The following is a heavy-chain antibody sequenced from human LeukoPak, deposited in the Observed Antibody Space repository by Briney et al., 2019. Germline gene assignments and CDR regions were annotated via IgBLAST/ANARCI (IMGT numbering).Heavy chain of an antibody. J-gene: IGHJ4*02. Sequence: GESLKISRKGSGYSFTSYWIGWVRQMPGKGLEWMGIIYPGDSDTRYSPSFQGQVTISADKSISTAYLQWSSLKASDTAMYYCARRYDYCGGDCFSFDYWGQGTLVTVSS. CDR3: ARRYDYCGGDCFSFDY. V-gene: IGHV5-51*01. CDR1: GYSFTSYW. D-gene: IGHD2-21*02. CDR2: IYPGDSDT.